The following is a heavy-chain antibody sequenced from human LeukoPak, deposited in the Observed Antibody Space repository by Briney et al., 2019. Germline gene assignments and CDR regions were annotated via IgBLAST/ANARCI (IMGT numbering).Heavy chain of an antibody. CDR3: AKGTYYYDSSGLDY. V-gene: IGHV3-30*02. CDR2: IRYDGSNK. D-gene: IGHD3-22*01. CDR1: GFTFSSYT. J-gene: IGHJ4*02. Sequence: GGSLRLSCAASGFTFSSYTMNWVRQAPGKGLEWVAFIRYDGSNKYYADSVKGRFTISRDNSKNTLYLQMNSLRAEDTAVYYCAKGTYYYDSSGLDYWGQGTLVTVSS.